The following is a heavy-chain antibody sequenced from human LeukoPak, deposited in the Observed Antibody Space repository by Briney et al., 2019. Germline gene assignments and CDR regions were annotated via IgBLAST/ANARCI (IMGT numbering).Heavy chain of an antibody. CDR1: GFTFSSYS. V-gene: IGHV3-21*01. J-gene: IGHJ4*02. CDR3: ASSGYDFWSGYNFDY. D-gene: IGHD3-3*01. CDR2: ISSSSSYI. Sequence: GGSLRLSCAASGFTFSSYSMNWVRQAPGKGLGWVSSISSSSSYIYYADSVKGRFTISRDNAKNTLYLQMNSLRAEDTAVYYCASSGYDFWSGYNFDYWGQGTLVTVSS.